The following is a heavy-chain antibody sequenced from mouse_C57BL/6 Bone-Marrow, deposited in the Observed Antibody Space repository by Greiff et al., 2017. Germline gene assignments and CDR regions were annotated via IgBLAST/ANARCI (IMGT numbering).Heavy chain of an antibody. V-gene: IGHV2-2*01. J-gene: IGHJ2*02. Sequence: QVQLKESGPGLVQPSQSLSITCTVSGFSLTSYGVHWVRQSPGKGLEWLGVIWSGGSTDYNAAFISRLSISKDNSKSQVFFKMNSLQADDTSRYYCATSWLLHLDYWGQGTSLTVSS. CDR2: IWSGGST. CDR1: GFSLTSYG. CDR3: ATSWLLHLDY. D-gene: IGHD2-3*01.